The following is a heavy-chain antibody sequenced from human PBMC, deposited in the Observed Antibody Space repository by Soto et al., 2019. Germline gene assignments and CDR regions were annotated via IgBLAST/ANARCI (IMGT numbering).Heavy chain of an antibody. CDR1: GFTFSSYA. CDR3: AREAAGMDV. Sequence: PGGSLRLSCAASGFTFSSYAMRWVRQAPGKGLEWVANIKQDGSEKYYVDSVKGRFTISRDNAKNSLYLQMNSLRAEDTAVYYCAREAAGMDVWGQGTTVTVSS. J-gene: IGHJ6*02. CDR2: IKQDGSEK. V-gene: IGHV3-7*03.